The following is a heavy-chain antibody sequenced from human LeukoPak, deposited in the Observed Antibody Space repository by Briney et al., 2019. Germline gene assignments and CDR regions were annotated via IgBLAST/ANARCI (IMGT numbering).Heavy chain of an antibody. CDR1: GFTFSSYA. CDR3: TTETLTGYYYYMDV. Sequence: GGSLRLSCAASGFTFSSYAMSWVRQAPGKGLEWVSAISGSGGSTYYADSVKGRFTISRDSSENTLNLQMNSLKAEDTAVYFCTTETLTGYYYYMDVWGKGTTVTVSS. V-gene: IGHV3-23*01. CDR2: ISGSGGST. J-gene: IGHJ6*03. D-gene: IGHD1-20*01.